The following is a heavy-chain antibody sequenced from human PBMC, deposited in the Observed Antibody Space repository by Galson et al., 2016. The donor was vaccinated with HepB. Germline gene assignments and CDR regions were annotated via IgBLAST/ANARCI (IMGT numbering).Heavy chain of an antibody. J-gene: IGHJ6*02. CDR3: EKAGRPTTTFGVGSLMAYYGMDV. CDR2: ISGNGGRT. D-gene: IGHD3-3*01. Sequence: SLRLSCAASGFSFDNYAMTWVRQAPGKGLEWVSGISGNGGRTSYADSVKGRFTISRDNAESTVYLQMNSLRAEDTAVYYCEKAGRPTTTFGVGSLMAYYGMDVWGQGTTVTVSS. CDR1: GFSFDNYA. V-gene: IGHV3-23*01.